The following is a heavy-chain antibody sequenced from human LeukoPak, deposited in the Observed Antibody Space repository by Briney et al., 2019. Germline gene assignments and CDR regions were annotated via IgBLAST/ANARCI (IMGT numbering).Heavy chain of an antibody. CDR2: IYYSGST. V-gene: IGHV4-30-4*01. CDR3: ARPGYSSGWYDWYFDL. J-gene: IGHJ2*01. CDR1: GGSISSGDYY. D-gene: IGHD6-19*01. Sequence: SQTLSLTCTVSGGSISSGDYYWSWIRQPPGKGLEWNGYIYYSGSTYYNPSLKSRVTISVDTSKNQFSLKLSSVTAADTAVYYCARPGYSSGWYDWYFDLWGRGTLVTVSS.